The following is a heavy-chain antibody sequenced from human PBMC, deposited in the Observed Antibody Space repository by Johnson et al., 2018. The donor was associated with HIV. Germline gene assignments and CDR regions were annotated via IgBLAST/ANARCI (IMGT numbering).Heavy chain of an antibody. CDR1: GFTFSSYA. CDR3: ARGWVRVAARYAFDI. J-gene: IGHJ3*02. CDR2: ISYDGSNK. V-gene: IGHV3-30-3*01. Sequence: QVQLVESGGGVVQPGRSLRLSCAASGFTFSSYAMHWVRQAPGKGLEWVAVISYDGSNKYYADSVKGRFTISRDNSKNTLYLQMNSLRAEDTAVYYCARGWVRVAARYAFDIWGQGTMVTVSS. D-gene: IGHD6-6*01.